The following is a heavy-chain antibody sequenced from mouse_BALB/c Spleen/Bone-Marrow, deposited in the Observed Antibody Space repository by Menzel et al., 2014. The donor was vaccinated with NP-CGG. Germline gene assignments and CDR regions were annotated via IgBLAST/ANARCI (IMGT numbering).Heavy chain of an antibody. V-gene: IGHV14-3*02. Sequence: VQLKESGAELVKPGASVKLSCTASGLNIKDTYMHWVKQRPEQGLEWIGRIDPANGNTKYDPKFQGKATITADTFSNTAYLQLSSLTSEDTAVYYCARGYGSSYGTGYFDVWGAGTTVTVSS. CDR1: GLNIKDTY. J-gene: IGHJ1*01. CDR2: IDPANGNT. D-gene: IGHD1-1*01. CDR3: ARGYGSSYGTGYFDV.